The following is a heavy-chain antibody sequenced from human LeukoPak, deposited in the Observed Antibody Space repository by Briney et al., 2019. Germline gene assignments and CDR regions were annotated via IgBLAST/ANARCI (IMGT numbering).Heavy chain of an antibody. CDR2: MNPTSGDT. CDR1: GYTFSDYD. J-gene: IGHJ6*03. D-gene: IGHD2-21*01. Sequence: ASVKVSCKASGYTFSDYDVNWVRQAPGQGLEWMGWMNPTSGDTGYAQKFQGRVTMTRSMSKNTAYMELSRLRSKDTAVYFCARVVMKAFYYYYMDVWGKGTTIIISS. CDR3: ARVVMKAFYYYYMDV. V-gene: IGHV1-8*01.